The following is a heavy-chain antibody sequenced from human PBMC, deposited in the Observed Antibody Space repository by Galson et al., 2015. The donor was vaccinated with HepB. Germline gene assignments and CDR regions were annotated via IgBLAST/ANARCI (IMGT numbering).Heavy chain of an antibody. D-gene: IGHD4-11*01. CDR1: GFTFSGSA. CDR2: IRSKANNYAT. J-gene: IGHJ4*02. CDR3: TRYSDSGPYFFDS. V-gene: IGHV3-73*01. Sequence: SLRLSCAASGFTFSGSAMHWVRQASGKGPEWVGRIRSKANNYATQYAASVKGRFTISRDDSKSTAYLQMNSLKTEDTAVYYCTRYSDSGPYFFDSWGQGTLVTVSS.